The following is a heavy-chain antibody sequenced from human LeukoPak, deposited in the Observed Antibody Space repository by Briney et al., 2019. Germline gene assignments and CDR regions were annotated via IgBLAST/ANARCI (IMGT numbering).Heavy chain of an antibody. CDR1: GHTFTNSW. V-gene: IGHV5-51*01. CDR3: ARSDSSGPARGIQY. Sequence: GESLKISCEASGHTFTNSWIAWVRQMPGKGLEWMGIIYPGDSDTRYSPSFQGQVTISADKSISSAYLQWSSLKASDTAMYYCARSDSSGPARGIQYWGQGTLVTVSS. CDR2: IYPGDSDT. D-gene: IGHD3-22*01. J-gene: IGHJ1*01.